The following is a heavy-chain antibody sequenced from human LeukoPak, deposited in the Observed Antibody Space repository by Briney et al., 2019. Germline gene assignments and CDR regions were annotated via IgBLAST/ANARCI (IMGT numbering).Heavy chain of an antibody. CDR3: ARYSYGPFDY. Sequence: PGRSLRLSCAASGFTFSSYAMHWVRQAPGKGLEWVSYISSSSTIYYADSVKGRFTISRDNAKNSLYLQMNSLRAEDTAVYYCARYSYGPFDYWGQGTLVTVSS. V-gene: IGHV3-48*01. CDR1: GFTFSSYA. J-gene: IGHJ4*02. D-gene: IGHD5-18*01. CDR2: ISSSSTI.